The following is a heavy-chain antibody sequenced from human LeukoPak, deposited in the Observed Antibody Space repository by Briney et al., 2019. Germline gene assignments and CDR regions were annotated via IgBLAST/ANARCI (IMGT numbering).Heavy chain of an antibody. J-gene: IGHJ5*02. D-gene: IGHD2-2*01. CDR1: GGTFSSYA. V-gene: IGHV1-69*13. CDR3: ARDPPLGCSSTSCYVTEGFDP. Sequence: ASVKVSXKASGGTFSSYAISWVRQAPGQGLEWMGGIIPIFGTANYAQKFQGRVTITADESTSTAYMELSSLRSEDTAVYYCARDPPLGCSSTSCYVTEGFDPWGQGTLVTVSS. CDR2: IIPIFGTA.